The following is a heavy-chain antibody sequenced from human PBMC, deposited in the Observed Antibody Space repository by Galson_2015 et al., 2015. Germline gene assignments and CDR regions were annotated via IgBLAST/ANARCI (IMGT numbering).Heavy chain of an antibody. CDR1: GFTFSSYG. V-gene: IGHV3-33*01. D-gene: IGHD3-10*01. Sequence: SLRLSCAASGFTFSSYGMHWVRQAPGKGLEWVAVIWYDGSNKYYADSVKGRFTISRDNSKNTLYLQMNSLRAEDTAVYYCARAGDLGAFDIWGQGAMVTVSS. CDR2: IWYDGSNK. J-gene: IGHJ3*02. CDR3: ARAGDLGAFDI.